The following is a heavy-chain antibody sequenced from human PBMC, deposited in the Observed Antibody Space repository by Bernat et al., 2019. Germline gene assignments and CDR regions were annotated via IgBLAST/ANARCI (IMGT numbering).Heavy chain of an antibody. J-gene: IGHJ6*02. Sequence: QMQLVESGGGVVQPGGSLRISCVASGFIFSNYAMHCVRQAPGKGLEWVAIISYGGSNKYYADSVKGRFIISRDNSKNTLYVHMSSLRPEDSAVYYCARVPRDYTYGSTSCYYGMDVWGQGTTVTVSS. CDR1: GFIFSNYA. D-gene: IGHD5-18*01. CDR3: ARVPRDYTYGSTSCYYGMDV. CDR2: ISYGGSNK. V-gene: IGHV3-30-3*01.